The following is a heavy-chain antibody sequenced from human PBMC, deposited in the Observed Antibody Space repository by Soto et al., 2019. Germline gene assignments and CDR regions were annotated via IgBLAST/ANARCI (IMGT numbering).Heavy chain of an antibody. J-gene: IGHJ4*02. D-gene: IGHD3-10*01. CDR3: AREGGSGSYYTALDY. Sequence: QVQLVQSGAEVKKPGSSVKVSCKASGGTFSSYTISWVRQAPGQGLEWMGRIIPILGIANYAQKFQGRVTITGDKSTSTAYMELSNLRSEDTAVYYCAREGGSGSYYTALDYWGQGTLVTVSS. CDR2: IIPILGIA. V-gene: IGHV1-69*08. CDR1: GGTFSSYT.